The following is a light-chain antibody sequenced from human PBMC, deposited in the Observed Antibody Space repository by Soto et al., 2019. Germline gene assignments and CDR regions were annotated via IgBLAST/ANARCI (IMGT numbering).Light chain of an antibody. CDR2: GAS. J-gene: IGKJ4*01. Sequence: DIQMTQSPSSLSASVGDRVTITCRASQGIRKDLCWYQQRPGKAPKRLIFGASSLQSGVPSRFSGSAYGTEFTLTISSLQPEDFATYFCLQHNSYPLTFGGGTKVELK. CDR1: QGIRKD. V-gene: IGKV1-17*01. CDR3: LQHNSYPLT.